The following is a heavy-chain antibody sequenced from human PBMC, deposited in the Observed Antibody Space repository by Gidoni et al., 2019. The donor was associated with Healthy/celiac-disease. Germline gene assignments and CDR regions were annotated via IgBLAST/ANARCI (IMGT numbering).Heavy chain of an antibody. CDR3: ARARWYVDY. J-gene: IGHJ4*02. V-gene: IGHV3-30*04. CDR2: ISYDGSNK. Sequence: QVQLVESGGGVVQPGRSLRLSCAASGFTFSSYAMHWVRQAPGKGLEWVAVISYDGSNKYYADSVKGRFTISRDNSKNTLYLQMNSLRAEDTAVYYCARARWYVDYWGQGTLVTVSS. CDR1: GFTFSSYA. D-gene: IGHD2-15*01.